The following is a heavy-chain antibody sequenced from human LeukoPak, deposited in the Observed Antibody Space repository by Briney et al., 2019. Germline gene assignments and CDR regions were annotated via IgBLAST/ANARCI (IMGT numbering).Heavy chain of an antibody. V-gene: IGHV3-7*01. CDR2: IKRDGSAK. CDR1: GFTFSSYW. CDR3: ARRREYDSSGFHAFDI. Sequence: GGSLRLSCAASGFTFSSYWMTWVRQAPGKGLEWVANIKRDGSAKYYVDSVKGRFTISRDNAKNSLYRQMNSLRAEDTAVYYCARRREYDSSGFHAFDIWGQGTMVTVYS. J-gene: IGHJ3*02. D-gene: IGHD3-22*01.